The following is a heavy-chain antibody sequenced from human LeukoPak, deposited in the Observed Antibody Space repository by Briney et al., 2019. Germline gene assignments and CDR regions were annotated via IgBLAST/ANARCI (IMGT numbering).Heavy chain of an antibody. V-gene: IGHV1-8*01. D-gene: IGHD6-19*01. J-gene: IGHJ4*02. Sequence: ASVTVSCKASGYTFTSCDINWVRQAAGQRLEWMGWMNPNSGNTAYAQSFQGRITMTRDISTGTAYMESSNLTSEDTAIYYCTRGSSGRRDNWGQGTLVTVSA. CDR2: MNPNSGNT. CDR1: GYTFTSCD. CDR3: TRGSSGRRDN.